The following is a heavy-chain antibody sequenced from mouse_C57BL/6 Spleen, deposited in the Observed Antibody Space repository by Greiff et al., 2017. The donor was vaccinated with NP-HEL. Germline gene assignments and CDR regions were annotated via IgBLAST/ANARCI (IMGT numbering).Heavy chain of an antibody. Sequence: SGAELVRPGASVTLSCKASGYTFTDYEMHWVKQTPVHGLEWIGAIDPETGGTAYNQKFKGKAILTADKSSSTAYMELRSLTSEDSAVYYCTRRGSVRYFDVWGTGTTVTVSS. CDR2: IDPETGGT. CDR3: TRRGSVRYFDV. J-gene: IGHJ1*03. V-gene: IGHV1-15*01. CDR1: GYTFTDYE.